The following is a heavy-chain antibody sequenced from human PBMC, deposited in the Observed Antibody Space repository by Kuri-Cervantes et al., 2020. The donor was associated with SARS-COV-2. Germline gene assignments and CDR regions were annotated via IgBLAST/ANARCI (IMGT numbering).Heavy chain of an antibody. J-gene: IGHJ2*01. Sequence: GESLKISCAASGFTFNNAWMNWVRQAPGKGLEWVGRIKSKTDGGTTDYAAPVKGRFTISRDDSKNTLYLQMNSLKTEDTAVYYCTTGYYYDSSGYFNYWYFDLWGRGTLVTVSS. D-gene: IGHD3-22*01. CDR3: TTGYYYDSSGYFNYWYFDL. V-gene: IGHV3-15*07. CDR1: GFTFNNAW. CDR2: IKSKTDGGTT.